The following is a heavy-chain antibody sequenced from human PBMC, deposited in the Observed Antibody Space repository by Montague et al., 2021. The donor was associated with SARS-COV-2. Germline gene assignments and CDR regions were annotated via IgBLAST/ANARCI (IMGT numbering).Heavy chain of an antibody. Sequence: SDTLSLTCTVSGGSISSDNWWTWVRQPPGKGLEWIGDIFHSGTTNYNPSLKSRLTISVDKSKNQISLKLISVTAADTAMYYCALPLGGARFDPWGQGTPVTVSS. V-gene: IGHV4-4*02. D-gene: IGHD3-16*01. CDR1: GGSISSDNW. CDR2: IFHSGTT. J-gene: IGHJ5*02. CDR3: ALPLGGARFDP.